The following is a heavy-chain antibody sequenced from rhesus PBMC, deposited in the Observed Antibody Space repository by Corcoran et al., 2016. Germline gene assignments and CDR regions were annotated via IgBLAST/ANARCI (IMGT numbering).Heavy chain of an antibody. CDR1: GGSISDSYY. CDR3: ASSSAIQYGLDS. CDR2: IYGRSGNT. J-gene: IGHJ6*01. D-gene: IGHD4-23*01. Sequence: QVQLQESGPGLVKPSETLSLTCAVSGGSISDSYYWNWIRQPPGKGLEWIGNIYGRSGNTDYKPSLKSRGTSSKDTSKNRLALKLSSVTAADTAVYYCASSSAIQYGLDSWGQGVVVTVSS. V-gene: IGHV4S7*01.